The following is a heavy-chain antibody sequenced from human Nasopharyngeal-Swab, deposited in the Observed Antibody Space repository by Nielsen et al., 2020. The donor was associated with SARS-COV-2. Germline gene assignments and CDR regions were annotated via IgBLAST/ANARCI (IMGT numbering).Heavy chain of an antibody. CDR2: INAGNGKT. J-gene: IGHJ4*02. D-gene: IGHD5-18*01. V-gene: IGHV1-3*01. CDR3: ARDRLGGYSYGYRAGRFDY. CDR1: GYTFTSYA. Sequence: ASVQVSCKASGYTFTSYAMHWVRQAPAQRLEWMGWINAGNGKTKYSQKFQGRVTITRDTSASTAYMELSSLRSEDTAVYYYARDRLGGYSYGYRAGRFDYWGQGTLVTVSS.